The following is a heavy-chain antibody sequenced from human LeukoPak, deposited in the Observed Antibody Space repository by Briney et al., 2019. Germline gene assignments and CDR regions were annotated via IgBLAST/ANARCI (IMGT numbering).Heavy chain of an antibody. V-gene: IGHV4-30-2*01. D-gene: IGHD2-15*01. CDR1: GGSFSSGDYS. CDR2: IYHSGSP. Sequence: SQTLSHTCAVSGGSFSSGDYSWSWIRQPPGKGLEWIGYIYHSGSPYYNPSLKSRVTISIDRSKNQLSLKLNSVTAADTAVYYCAREILSSVGYFDYWGQGILVTVSS. J-gene: IGHJ4*02. CDR3: AREILSSVGYFDY.